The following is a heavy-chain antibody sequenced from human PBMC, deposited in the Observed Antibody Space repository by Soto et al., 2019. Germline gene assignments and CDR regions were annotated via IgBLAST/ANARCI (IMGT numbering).Heavy chain of an antibody. CDR3: ACWWASQWGQLAQT. CDR2: MNPNSGNT. Sequence: QVQLVQSGAEVKKPGASVKVSCKASGYTFTSYDINWVRQATGQGLEWMGWMNPNSGNTGYAQKFQGRVTMTRNTSISTAYMELSSLRSEDTAVCYCACWWASQWGQLAQTWGQGTLVTVSS. J-gene: IGHJ4*02. CDR1: GYTFTSYD. D-gene: IGHD6-6*01. V-gene: IGHV1-8*01.